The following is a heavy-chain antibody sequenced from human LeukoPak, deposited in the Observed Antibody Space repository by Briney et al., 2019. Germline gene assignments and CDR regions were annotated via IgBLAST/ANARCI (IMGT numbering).Heavy chain of an antibody. D-gene: IGHD6-13*01. J-gene: IGHJ4*02. CDR1: GYTFTSYG. CDR3: ARGALRIAAAGTPLIGY. Sequence: ASVKVSCKASGYTFTSYGISWVRQAPGQGLEWMGRINPNSGGTNYAQKFQGRVTMTRDTSISTAYMELSRLRSDDTAVYYCARGALRIAAAGTPLIGYWGQGTLVTVSS. CDR2: INPNSGGT. V-gene: IGHV1-2*06.